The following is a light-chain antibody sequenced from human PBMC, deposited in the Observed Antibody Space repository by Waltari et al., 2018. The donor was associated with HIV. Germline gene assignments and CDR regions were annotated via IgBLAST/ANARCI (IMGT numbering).Light chain of an antibody. V-gene: IGLV2-14*01. CDR3: SSYINTDTLV. CDR1: SSDIGLYNL. J-gene: IGLJ3*02. Sequence: QSALTQPASVSGSLGQSITISCTGTSSDIGLYNLVSWYQQHPGKAPQLVVHGVGTRPSGSSYPFPGSRSGNTASPTISTLQAEDEADYYCSSYINTDTLVFGGGTKLTVL. CDR2: GVG.